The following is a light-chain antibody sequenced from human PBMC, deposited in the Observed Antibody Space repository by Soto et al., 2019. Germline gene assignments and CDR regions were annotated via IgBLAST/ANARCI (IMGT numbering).Light chain of an antibody. CDR3: QQYSGTFLT. J-gene: IGKJ4*01. V-gene: IGKV1-5*03. CDR2: RTS. Sequence: IQMIQSPSTLSASVGDTVTITCRASQGVSVYLAWYQHKPGKAPKVLIHRTSTLESGVPSRFSGSGSGTEFTLTISDLEPDDFATYYRQQYSGTFLTFGGGTKV. CDR1: QGVSVY.